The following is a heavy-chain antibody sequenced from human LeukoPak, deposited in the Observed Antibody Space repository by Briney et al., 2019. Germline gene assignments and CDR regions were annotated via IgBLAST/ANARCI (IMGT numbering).Heavy chain of an antibody. J-gene: IGHJ4*02. Sequence: GASARVSCKASGYTFSGYYMHWVRQAPGQGLEWMGWINPNSGGTNYAQKFQGRVTMTRDTSISTAYMELSRLTSDDTAAYYCARDCCSSGYTWGYWGQGTLVTV. CDR2: INPNSGGT. D-gene: IGHD5-18*01. V-gene: IGHV1-2*02. CDR3: ARDCCSSGYTWGY. CDR1: GYTFSGYY.